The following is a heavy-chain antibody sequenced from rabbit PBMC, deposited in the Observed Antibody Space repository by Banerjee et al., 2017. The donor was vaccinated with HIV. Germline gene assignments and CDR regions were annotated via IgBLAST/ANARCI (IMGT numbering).Heavy chain of an antibody. CDR3: ARDVYVGDVGGSHGINL. CDR2: SYAGSSGTT. J-gene: IGHJ4*01. Sequence: QSLEESGGDLVKPGAFLTLTCTASGFSLSIYEMCWVRQAPGKGLEWIACSYAGSSGTTYYADWAKGRFTISKTSSTTVTLQMTSLTAADTATYFCARDVYVGDVGGSHGINLWGPGTLVTVS. V-gene: IGHV1S40*01. CDR1: GFSLSIYE. D-gene: IGHD8-1*01.